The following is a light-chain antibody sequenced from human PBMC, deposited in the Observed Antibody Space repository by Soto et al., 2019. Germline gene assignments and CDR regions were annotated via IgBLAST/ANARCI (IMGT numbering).Light chain of an antibody. CDR3: QQYDNSIT. Sequence: EIVLTQSPDTLSLSPGESATLSCRASQSISSNYLAWYQQKPGQAPRLLIYGASRRATGVPYRFSGSGSGTDFALTISRLEPEDFAMFYCQQYDNSITFGQGTRLEIE. CDR2: GAS. J-gene: IGKJ5*01. CDR1: QSISSNY. V-gene: IGKV3-20*01.